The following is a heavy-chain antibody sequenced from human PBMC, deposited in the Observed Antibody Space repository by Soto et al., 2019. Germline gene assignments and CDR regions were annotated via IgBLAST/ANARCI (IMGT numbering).Heavy chain of an antibody. CDR1: GFNFKNYA. V-gene: IGHV3-23*01. CDR2: ISGGGDTT. J-gene: IGHJ3*01. Sequence: EVQLLESGGGLVLPGGSLRLSCAASGFNFKNYAMSWVRQAPGGGLEGVSAISGGGDTTYYANSVKGRFTIFRDNSEDTLYLQMNSLRVEYTAIYYCAKEWESPPTYDAFDVWGQGAVVTGFS. CDR3: AKEWESPPTYDAFDV. D-gene: IGHD1-26*01.